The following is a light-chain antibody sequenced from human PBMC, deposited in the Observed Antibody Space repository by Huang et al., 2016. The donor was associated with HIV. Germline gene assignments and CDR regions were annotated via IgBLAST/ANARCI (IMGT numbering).Light chain of an antibody. V-gene: IGKV4-1*01. Sequence: DIVMTQSPDSLAVSLGERATINCKSSQSVLYSSNNKNYVAWYQQKPGQPPKLLIYWASTRESGVPDRFSGSGSGTEFTLTISSLQAEDVAVYYCQQYDSTPQTFGGGTKVEIK. J-gene: IGKJ4*02. CDR2: WAS. CDR1: QSVLYSSNNKNY. CDR3: QQYDSTPQT.